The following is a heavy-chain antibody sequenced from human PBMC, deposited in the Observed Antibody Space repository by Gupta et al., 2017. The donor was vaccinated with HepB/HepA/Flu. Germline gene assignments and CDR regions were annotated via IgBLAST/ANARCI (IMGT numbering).Heavy chain of an antibody. CDR3: AREHKPDIVVVPALVDVGWFDP. CDR1: GYTFTGYY. V-gene: IGHV1-2*02. J-gene: IGHJ5*02. D-gene: IGHD2-2*01. Sequence: QVQLVQSGAEVKKPGASVKVSCKASGYTFTGYYMHWVRQAPGQGLEWMGWINPNSGGTNYAQKFQGRVTMTRDTSISTAYMELSRLRSDDTAVYYCAREHKPDIVVVPALVDVGWFDPWGQGTLVTVSS. CDR2: INPNSGGT.